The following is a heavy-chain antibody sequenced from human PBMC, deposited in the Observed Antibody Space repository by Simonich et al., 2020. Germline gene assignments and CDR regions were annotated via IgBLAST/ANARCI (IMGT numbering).Heavy chain of an antibody. Sequence: QVQLVQSGAEVKKPGASVKVSCKASGYTFTGYYMYGVRQAPGQGLEWMGWIKPNSGGTNYAQKFQGRVTRTRDTAISTAYMERSRLRSDDTAVYYCARVRFEAFDIWGQGTMVTVSS. J-gene: IGHJ3*02. CDR3: ARVRFEAFDI. V-gene: IGHV1-2*02. CDR2: IKPNSGGT. CDR1: GYTFTGYY.